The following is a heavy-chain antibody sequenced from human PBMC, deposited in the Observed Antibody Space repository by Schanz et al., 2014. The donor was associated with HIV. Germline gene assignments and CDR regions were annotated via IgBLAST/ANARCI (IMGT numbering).Heavy chain of an antibody. V-gene: IGHV4-31*03. D-gene: IGHD3-22*01. CDR1: GDSISSGGYY. CDR3: ARSYYYDGSPLPLDS. CDR2: INLDGNT. J-gene: IGHJ4*02. Sequence: QVQLQESGPGLVKPSQTLSLTCTVSGDSISSGGYYWSWIRQLPGQGLEWIGEINLDGNTNYNPSLKSRVTISVDTSKNQFSLKMSSVTAADTAVYYCARSYYYDGSPLPLDSWGQGTLVTVSS.